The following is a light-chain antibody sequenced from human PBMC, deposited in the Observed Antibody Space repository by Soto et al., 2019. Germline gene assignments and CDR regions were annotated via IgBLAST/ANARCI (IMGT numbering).Light chain of an antibody. J-gene: IGKJ2*01. V-gene: IGKV1-33*01. CDR2: DAS. CDR3: QQYDNLPRT. Sequence: DIQMTQSPSSLSASVGDRVTITCQASQDISNYLNWYQQKPGKAPKLLIYDASNLETGVPSRFSGSGSGTDFPFTISSLQPEDIATYYCQQYDNLPRTFGQGNKLEIK. CDR1: QDISNY.